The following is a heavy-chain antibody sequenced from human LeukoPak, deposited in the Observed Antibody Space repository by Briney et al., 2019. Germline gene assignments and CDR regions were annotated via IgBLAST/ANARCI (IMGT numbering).Heavy chain of an antibody. CDR3: ARDHNYDFWRGYSWRFND. D-gene: IGHD3-3*01. CDR1: GFTFSSYA. CDR2: ISYDGSNK. J-gene: IGHJ4*02. V-gene: IGHV3-30-3*01. Sequence: PGGSLRLSCAASGFTFSSYAMHWVRQAPGKGLEWVAVISYDGSNKYYADSVKGRLTIARDNANNSLYLQMNSLRAEDTAVYYCARDHNYDFWRGYSWRFNDWGQGTLVTVSS.